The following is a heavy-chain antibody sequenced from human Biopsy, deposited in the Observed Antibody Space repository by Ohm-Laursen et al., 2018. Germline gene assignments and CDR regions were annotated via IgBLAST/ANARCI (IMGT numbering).Heavy chain of an antibody. CDR2: IWYDGSNK. CDR1: GFTFSNYG. CDR3: ARDSSRRAREGGMDV. J-gene: IGHJ6*02. V-gene: IGHV3-33*01. D-gene: IGHD6-6*01. Sequence: SLRLSCAASGFTFSNYGMHWVRQAPGKGLEWLAVIWYDGSNKYYGDSVQGRFTISRDNSKNTVYLQMNSLRAEDTAMYYCARDSSRRAREGGMDVWGQGTTVTVSS.